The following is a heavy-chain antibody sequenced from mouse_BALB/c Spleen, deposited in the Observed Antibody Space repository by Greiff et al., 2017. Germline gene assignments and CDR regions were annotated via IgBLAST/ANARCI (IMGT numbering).Heavy chain of an antibody. CDR2: IDPYNGGT. V-gene: IGHV1S135*01. J-gene: IGHJ3*01. CDR1: GYAFTSYN. D-gene: IGHD1-1*01. CDR3: AREAYYYGSSYTWFAY. Sequence: EVQRVESGPELVKPGASVKVSCKASGYAFTSYNMYWVKQSHGKSLEWIGYIDPYNGGTSYNQKFKGKATLTVDKSSSTAYMHLNSLTSEDSAVYYCAREAYYYGSSYTWFAYWGQGTLVTVSA.